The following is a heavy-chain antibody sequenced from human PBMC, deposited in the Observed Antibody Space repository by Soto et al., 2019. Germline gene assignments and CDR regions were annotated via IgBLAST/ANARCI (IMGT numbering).Heavy chain of an antibody. CDR3: ARDHNGWFDP. V-gene: IGHV4-61*01. CDR1: GGSVSSGSYY. Sequence: SETLSLTCTVSGGSVSSGSYYWSWIRQPPGKGLEWIGYIYYSGSTNYNPSLKSRVTISVDTSKNQFSLKLSSVTAADTAVYYCARDHNGWFDPWGQGTLVTVSS. J-gene: IGHJ5*02. D-gene: IGHD1-1*01. CDR2: IYYSGST.